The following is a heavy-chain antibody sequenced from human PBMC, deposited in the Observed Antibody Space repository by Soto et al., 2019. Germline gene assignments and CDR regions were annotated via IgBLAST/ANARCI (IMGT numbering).Heavy chain of an antibody. J-gene: IGHJ5*02. CDR2: MNPNNGNT. V-gene: IGHV1-8*01. CDR1: GYTFTSYD. Sequence: QVQLVQSGAEVKKPGASVKVSCKASGYTFTSYDINWVRQATGQGLEWMGRMNPNNGNTAYAQKFQGRVTMTRTTSISTAYMELISVRSEYTAVYYCARAADNWNDGYWFDPWGQGTLVTVSS. CDR3: ARAADNWNDGYWFDP. D-gene: IGHD1-1*01.